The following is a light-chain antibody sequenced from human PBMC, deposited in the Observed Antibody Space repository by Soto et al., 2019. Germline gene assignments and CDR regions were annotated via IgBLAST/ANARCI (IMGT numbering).Light chain of an antibody. CDR3: QQRRDWPLT. V-gene: IGKV3-11*01. Sequence: EIVLTQSPATLSLSPGESATLSCMASQSLGYYLAWFQQKHGQAPRLLIYDTSNRASGITARFSGSGSGTDFTLTISSLDPEDFAVYYCQQRRDWPLTFGGGTKVEIK. J-gene: IGKJ4*01. CDR2: DTS. CDR1: QSLGYY.